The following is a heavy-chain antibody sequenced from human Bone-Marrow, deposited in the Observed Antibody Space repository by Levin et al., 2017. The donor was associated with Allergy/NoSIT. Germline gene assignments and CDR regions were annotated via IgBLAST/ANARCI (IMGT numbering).Heavy chain of an antibody. Sequence: KAGGSLRLSCAASGFAFSSYSMNWVRQAPGKGLEWVASVGGRSDYIYYADSVKGRFTISRDTAKNSLYLQMNSLRGEDTAVYYCARGLNFWSPYIFAFDVWGQGIMVSVSS. V-gene: IGHV3-21*01. J-gene: IGHJ3*01. CDR1: GFAFSSYS. D-gene: IGHD3-3*01. CDR3: ARGLNFWSPYIFAFDV. CDR2: VGGRSDYI.